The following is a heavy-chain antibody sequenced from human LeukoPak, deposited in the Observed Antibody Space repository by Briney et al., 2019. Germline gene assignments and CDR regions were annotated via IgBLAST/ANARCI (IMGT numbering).Heavy chain of an antibody. J-gene: IGHJ5*02. CDR3: ARSEEYYDILTGYYFWFDP. D-gene: IGHD3-9*01. V-gene: IGHV4-61*02. CDR2: IYTSGST. CDR1: GGSISSGSYY. Sequence: SETLSLTCTVSGGSISSGSYYWSWSRQPAGKGLEWIGRIYTSGSTNYNPSLKSRVTISVDTSKNQFSLKLSSVTAADTAVYYCARSEEYYDILTGYYFWFDPWGQGTLVTVSS.